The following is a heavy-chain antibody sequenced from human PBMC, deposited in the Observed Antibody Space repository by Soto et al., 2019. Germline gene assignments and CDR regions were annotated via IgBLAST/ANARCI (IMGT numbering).Heavy chain of an antibody. D-gene: IGHD1-7*01. Sequence: GGSLRLSCTASGFTFGDYAMSWFRQAPGKGLEWVGFIRSKAYGGTTEYAASVKGRFTISRDDSKSIAYLQMNSLKTEDTAVYYCTRVYRGITGTTRGFDYWGQGTLVTV. CDR3: TRVYRGITGTTRGFDY. CDR1: GFTFGDYA. J-gene: IGHJ4*02. V-gene: IGHV3-49*03. CDR2: IRSKAYGGTT.